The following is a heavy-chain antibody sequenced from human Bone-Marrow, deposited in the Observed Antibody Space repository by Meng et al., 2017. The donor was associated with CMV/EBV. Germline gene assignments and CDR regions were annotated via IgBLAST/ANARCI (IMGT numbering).Heavy chain of an antibody. CDR2: IYYSGST. D-gene: IGHD3-10*01. CDR1: GGSISSGDYY. CDR3: ARSSSEIATGVWYY. J-gene: IGHJ4*02. V-gene: IGHV4-30-4*08. Sequence: SETLSLTCTVSGGSISSGDYYWSWIRQPPGKGLEWIGYIYYSGSTYYNPSLKSRVTISVDTSKNQFSLKLSSVTAADTAVYYCARSSSEIATGVWYYWGQGTLVTVSS.